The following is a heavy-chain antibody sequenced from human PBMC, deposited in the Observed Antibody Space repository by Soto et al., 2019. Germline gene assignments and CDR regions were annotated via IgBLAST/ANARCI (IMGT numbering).Heavy chain of an antibody. D-gene: IGHD6-13*01. CDR2: IWYDGSNK. Sequence: QVQLVESGGGVVQPGRSLRLSCAASGFTFSSYGMHWVRQAPGKGLEWVAVIWYDGSNKYYADSVKGRFTISRDNSKNTLYLQMNSLRAEDTAGYYCARDRGQQLEEDNWFDPWGQGTLVTVSS. CDR1: GFTFSSYG. J-gene: IGHJ5*02. V-gene: IGHV3-33*01. CDR3: ARDRGQQLEEDNWFDP.